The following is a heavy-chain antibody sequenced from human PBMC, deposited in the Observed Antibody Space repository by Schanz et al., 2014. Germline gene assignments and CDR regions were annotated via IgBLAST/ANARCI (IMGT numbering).Heavy chain of an antibody. CDR1: GFTFGSYG. CDR3: AKDSCSSTTCYGYGMDV. Sequence: EGQLAESGGGLVQPGGSLGLSCAASGFTFGSYGMSWVRQGPGKGLEWVSGISGGGGTRNYADSVKGRFTVFRDNSKRTLYLEINDPRAEDTAVYYCAKDSCSSTTCYGYGMDVWGQGSTVTVAS. V-gene: IGHV3-23*04. CDR2: ISGGGGTR. D-gene: IGHD2-2*01. J-gene: IGHJ6*02.